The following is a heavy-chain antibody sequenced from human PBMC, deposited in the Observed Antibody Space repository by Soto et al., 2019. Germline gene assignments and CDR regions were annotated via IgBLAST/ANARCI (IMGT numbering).Heavy chain of an antibody. CDR1: GYTFSTYE. D-gene: IGHD1-26*01. CDR3: ARGGGATFTHYYYYMDV. J-gene: IGHJ6*03. Sequence: QVQLVQSGAEVKKPGASVKVSCEASGYTFSTYEMHWVRQAPGQRPEWMGWINGGNGKSKYSETLQGRVTFTRDTSASTAYMELTSLRSEDTAVYYCARGGGATFTHYYYYMDVGGTGTTVTVSS. CDR2: INGGNGKS. V-gene: IGHV1-3*01.